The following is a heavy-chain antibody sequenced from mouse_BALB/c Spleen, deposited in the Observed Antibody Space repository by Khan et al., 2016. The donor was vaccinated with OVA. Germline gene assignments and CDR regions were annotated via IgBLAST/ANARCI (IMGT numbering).Heavy chain of an antibody. Sequence: DLVKPGASVKLSCKASGYTFTSYWINWIKQRPGQGLEWIGRLAPGSGSSDYNELFKGTATLTVDTSSSTAYIQLSSLSSEDSAVYFCARSNDYGRSLYALDYWGQGTSVTVSS. CDR3: ARSNDYGRSLYALDY. CDR1: GYTFTSYW. V-gene: IGHV1S41*01. D-gene: IGHD2-4*01. J-gene: IGHJ4*01. CDR2: LAPGSGSS.